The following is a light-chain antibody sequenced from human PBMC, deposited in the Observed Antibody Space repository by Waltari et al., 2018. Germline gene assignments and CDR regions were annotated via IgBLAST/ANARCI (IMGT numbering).Light chain of an antibody. CDR1: RSDVGGSNY. CDR2: DVS. Sequence: QSALTQPRSVSGSPGQSVTISCTGPRSDVGGSNYVSWYQQLPGKAPTVVIYDVSRRPSGVPDRFTGSRSGNTATLTISGLQAEDEADYHCCSYAGTYTWLFGGGTKLTVL. V-gene: IGLV2-11*01. CDR3: CSYAGTYTWL. J-gene: IGLJ3*02.